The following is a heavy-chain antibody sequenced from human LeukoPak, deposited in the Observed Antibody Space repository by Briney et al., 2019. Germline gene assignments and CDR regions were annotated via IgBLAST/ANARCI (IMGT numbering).Heavy chain of an antibody. Sequence: SETLSLTCAVYGGSFSGYYWSWIRQPPGKGLEWIGEINHSGSTNYNPSLKSRVTISVDTSKNQFSLKLSSVTAADTAVYYCARHSRVILWGPAPCWFDPWGQGTLVTVSS. J-gene: IGHJ5*02. D-gene: IGHD2-21*01. CDR1: GGSFSGYY. CDR2: INHSGST. CDR3: ARHSRVILWGPAPCWFDP. V-gene: IGHV4-34*01.